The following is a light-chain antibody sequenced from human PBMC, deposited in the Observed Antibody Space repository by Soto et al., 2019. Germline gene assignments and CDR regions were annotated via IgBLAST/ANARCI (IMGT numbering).Light chain of an antibody. V-gene: IGKV3-11*01. CDR2: DAS. J-gene: IGKJ1*01. CDR3: QQRRGT. CDR1: QSVSSY. Sequence: EIVLTQSPATLSLSPGERATLSYRASQSVSSYLAWYQQKPGQAPRLLIYDASTSATGIPTRFSGSGSGTDFTLTISSLEPEDFAVYYCQQRRGTFGQGTKLEIK.